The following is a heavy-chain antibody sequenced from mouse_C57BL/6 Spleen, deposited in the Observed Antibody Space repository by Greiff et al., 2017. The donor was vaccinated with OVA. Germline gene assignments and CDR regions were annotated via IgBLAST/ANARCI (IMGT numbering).Heavy chain of an antibody. D-gene: IGHD2-9*01. J-gene: IGHJ4*01. Sequence: QVHVKQPGAELVKPGASVKMSCKASGYTFTSYWITWVKQRPGQGLEWIGDIYPGSGSTNYNEKFKSKATLTVDTSSSTAYMQLISLTSEDSAVYYCARAYYGYDDYAMDYWGQGTSVTVSS. CDR1: GYTFTSYW. CDR2: IYPGSGST. CDR3: ARAYYGYDDYAMDY. V-gene: IGHV1-55*01.